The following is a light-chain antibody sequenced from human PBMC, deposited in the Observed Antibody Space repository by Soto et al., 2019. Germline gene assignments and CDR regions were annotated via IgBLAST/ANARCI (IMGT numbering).Light chain of an antibody. Sequence: EIVLTQSPGTLSLSPGERATLSCRASQSLSSSYLAWYQQKPGQAPRLLIYGTSIRATGIPDRFSGSESGTDFTLTITRLEPEDFAVYYCQRFGTSPPWTFGQGTKGEFK. CDR2: GTS. J-gene: IGKJ1*01. V-gene: IGKV3-20*01. CDR1: QSLSSSY. CDR3: QRFGTSPPWT.